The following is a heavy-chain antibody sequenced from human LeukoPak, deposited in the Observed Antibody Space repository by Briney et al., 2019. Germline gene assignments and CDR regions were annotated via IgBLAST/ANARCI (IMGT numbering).Heavy chain of an antibody. CDR3: ARDYYDSSGYYYGLDY. Sequence: PSETLSLTCTVSGGSISSYYWSWIRQPPGKGLEGIGDIYYSGSTNYNPSLKSRVTISVDTSKNQFSLKLSSVTAADTAVYYCARDYYDSSGYYYGLDYWGQGNLVTVSS. CDR2: IYYSGST. V-gene: IGHV4-59*01. J-gene: IGHJ4*02. CDR1: GGSISSYY. D-gene: IGHD3-22*01.